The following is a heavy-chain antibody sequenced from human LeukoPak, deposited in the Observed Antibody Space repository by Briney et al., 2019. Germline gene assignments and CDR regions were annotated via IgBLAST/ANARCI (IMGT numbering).Heavy chain of an antibody. CDR1: GGTFSSYA. CDR3: ARVNVVVPAAMRGWYFDL. D-gene: IGHD2-2*01. J-gene: IGHJ2*01. CDR2: IIPIFGTA. V-gene: IGHV1-69*01. Sequence: ASVKVSCKASGGTFSSYAISWVRQAPGQGLEWMGGIIPIFGTANYAQKFQGRVTITADESTSTAYIELSSLRSEDTAVYYCARVNVVVPAAMRGWYFDLWGRGTLVTVSS.